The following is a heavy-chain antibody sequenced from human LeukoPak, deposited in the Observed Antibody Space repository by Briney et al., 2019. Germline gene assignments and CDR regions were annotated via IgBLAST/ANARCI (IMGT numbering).Heavy chain of an antibody. CDR1: GGSVTTSSYY. D-gene: IGHD3-10*01. J-gene: IGHJ5*02. Sequence: PSETLSLTCTVSGGSVTTSSYYWGWVRQPPGKGLEWIGSMSYSGSAFYNPSLKSRVSISVDTSKNQFSLRVTSVTAADTALYYCARRSLREAYNRFDPWGQGTLVTVSS. CDR2: MSYSGSA. CDR3: ARRSLREAYNRFDP. V-gene: IGHV4-39*01.